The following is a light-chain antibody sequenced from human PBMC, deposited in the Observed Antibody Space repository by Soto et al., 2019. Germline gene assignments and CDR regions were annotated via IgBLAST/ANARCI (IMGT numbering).Light chain of an antibody. Sequence: QSVLTQPPSVSAAPGQKVTISCSGSSSNIGNNYVYWYQQLPGTAPKLLIRDNTKRPSGIPDRFSGSKSGTSATLGITGLQTGDEADYYCATWDSSLSAGVFGGGTKVTVL. J-gene: IGLJ3*02. V-gene: IGLV1-51*01. CDR2: DNT. CDR3: ATWDSSLSAGV. CDR1: SSNIGNNY.